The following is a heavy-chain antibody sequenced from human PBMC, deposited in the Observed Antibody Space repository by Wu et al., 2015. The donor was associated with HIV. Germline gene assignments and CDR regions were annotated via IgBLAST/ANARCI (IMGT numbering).Heavy chain of an antibody. V-gene: IGHV1-69*12. CDR2: IIPIFGTA. CDR1: GGTFSSYA. D-gene: IGHD3-10*01. Sequence: QVQLVQSGAEVKKPGSSVKVSCKASGGTFSSYAISWVRQAPGQGLEWMGGIIPIFGTANYAQKFQGRVTITADESTSTAYMELSSLRSEDTAVYYCARDPVRFPLEYGSGSYGPYYFDYWGQGTLVTVSS. CDR3: ARDPVRFPLEYGSGSYGPYYFDY. J-gene: IGHJ4*02.